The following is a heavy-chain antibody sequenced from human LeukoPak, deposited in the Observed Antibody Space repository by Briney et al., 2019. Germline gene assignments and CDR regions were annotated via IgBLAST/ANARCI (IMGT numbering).Heavy chain of an antibody. CDR1: GFTFSSYA. V-gene: IGHV3-23*01. J-gene: IGHJ1*01. CDR2: ISGSGGST. Sequence: GGSLRLSCAASGFTFSSYAMSWVRQAPGKGLEWVSAISGSGGSTYYADSVKGRFTISRDNSKNTLYLQLNSLRAEDTAVYYCARTRQSGSGYFQHWGQGTLVTVSS. D-gene: IGHD3-10*01. CDR3: ARTRQSGSGYFQH.